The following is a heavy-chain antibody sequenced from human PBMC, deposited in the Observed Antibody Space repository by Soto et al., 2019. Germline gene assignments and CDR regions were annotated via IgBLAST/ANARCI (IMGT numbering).Heavy chain of an antibody. CDR3: AKRHSSGWALYYYYGMDV. V-gene: IGHV3-30*18. CDR1: GFTFSSYG. Sequence: GGSLRLSCAASGFTFSSYGMHWVRQAPGKGLEWVAVISYDGSNKYYADSVKGRFTISRDNSKNTLYLQMNSLRAEDTAVYYCAKRHSSGWALYYYYGMDVWGQGTTVTVSS. D-gene: IGHD6-19*01. CDR2: ISYDGSNK. J-gene: IGHJ6*02.